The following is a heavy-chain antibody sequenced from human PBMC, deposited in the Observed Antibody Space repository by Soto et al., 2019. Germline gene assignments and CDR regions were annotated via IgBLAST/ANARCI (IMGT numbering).Heavy chain of an antibody. D-gene: IGHD3-22*01. Sequence: GGSLRLSCAASVFSFSNTWMSWVRQTPGKGLEWVGRIKSQTDGETTDYAAPVKGRFTISRDDSRNTLFLHLNSLKIEDTAVYYCTTDWAPYDSSGPYPLHWGQGTLVTAPQ. CDR3: TTDWAPYDSSGPYPLH. J-gene: IGHJ4*02. V-gene: IGHV3-15*01. CDR2: IKSQTDGETT. CDR1: VFSFSNTW.